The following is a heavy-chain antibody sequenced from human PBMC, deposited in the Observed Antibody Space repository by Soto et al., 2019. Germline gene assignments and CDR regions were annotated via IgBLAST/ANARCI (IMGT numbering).Heavy chain of an antibody. CDR1: GGSISSYY. D-gene: IGHD6-19*01. V-gene: IGHV4-59*08. Sequence: PSETLSLTCTVSGGSISSYYWSWIRQPPGKGLEWIGYIYYSGSTNYNPSLKSRVTISVDTSKNQFSLKLSSVTAADTAVYYCAGAYSRGWYGGYYYYGMDVWGQGTTVTVSS. J-gene: IGHJ6*02. CDR3: AGAYSRGWYGGYYYYGMDV. CDR2: IYYSGST.